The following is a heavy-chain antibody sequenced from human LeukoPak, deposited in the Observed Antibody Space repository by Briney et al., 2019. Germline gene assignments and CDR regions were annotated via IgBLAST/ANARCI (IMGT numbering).Heavy chain of an antibody. Sequence: PGGSLRLSCAASGFTFSDYGMNWVRQAPGKRLEWVAYISATSGTIYYADSVKGRFTVSRDNAKSSLFLQMTRLTAADTAIHYCARSLCYDTGCSFDNWGQGTLVTVSS. CDR1: GFTFSDYG. CDR2: ISATSGTI. V-gene: IGHV3-48*04. J-gene: IGHJ4*02. CDR3: ARSLCYDTGCSFDN. D-gene: IGHD3-22*01.